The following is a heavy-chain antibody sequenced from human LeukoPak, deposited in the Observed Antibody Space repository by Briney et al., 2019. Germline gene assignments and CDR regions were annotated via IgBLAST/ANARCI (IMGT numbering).Heavy chain of an antibody. CDR3: AREKQQLVRPSYYYYYGMDV. J-gene: IGHJ6*02. D-gene: IGHD6-13*01. CDR2: IYPGDSDT. Sequence: GESLKVSCKGSGYSFTSYWIGWVRQMPGKGLEWMGIIYPGDSDTRYSPSFQGQVTISADKSISTAYLQWSSLKASDTAMYYCAREKQQLVRPSYYYYYGMDVWGQGTTVTVSS. V-gene: IGHV5-51*01. CDR1: GYSFTSYW.